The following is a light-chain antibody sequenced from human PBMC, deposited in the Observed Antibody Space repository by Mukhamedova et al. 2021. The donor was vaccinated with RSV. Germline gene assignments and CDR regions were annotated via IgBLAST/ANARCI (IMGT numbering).Light chain of an antibody. V-gene: IGKV1-39*01. CDR2: ATS. CDR3: QQTYRAFT. Sequence: WYQRRVHGKAPNLLIFATSSLQSGVSSRFSGSGSETDFTLTINSLEPEDFATYYCQQTYRAFTFGPGTRVDIK. J-gene: IGKJ3*01.